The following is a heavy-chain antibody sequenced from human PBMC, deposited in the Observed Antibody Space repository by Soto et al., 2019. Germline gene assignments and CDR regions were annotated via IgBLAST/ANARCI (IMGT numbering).Heavy chain of an antibody. CDR1: GGTFSTYA. D-gene: IGHD4-17*01. CDR3: ARVPPPLTTVTPNWFDP. J-gene: IGHJ5*02. V-gene: IGHV1-69*13. CDR2: IIPMFGTA. Sequence: GASVKVSCKASGGTFSTYAINWVRQAPGQGLEWMGGIIPMFGTANYAQKFQGRVTITADASTNTAYMELRSLRSDDTAVYYCARVPPPLTTVTPNWFDPWGQGTLVTVSS.